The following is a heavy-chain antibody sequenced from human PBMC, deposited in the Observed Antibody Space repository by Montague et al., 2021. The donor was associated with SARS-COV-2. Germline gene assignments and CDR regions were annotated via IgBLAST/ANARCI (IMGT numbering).Heavy chain of an antibody. D-gene: IGHD6-19*01. V-gene: IGHV4-4*07. CDR1: GGSISSYY. Sequence: SETLSLTCTVSGGSISSYYWSWIRQPAGKGLEWIGRISISWSTNYNPSLKSRVTISVDTSKNQFSLKLSSVTAADTAVYYCARDIAVAGLFDYWGQGTLVTVSS. CDR2: ISISWST. CDR3: ARDIAVAGLFDY. J-gene: IGHJ4*02.